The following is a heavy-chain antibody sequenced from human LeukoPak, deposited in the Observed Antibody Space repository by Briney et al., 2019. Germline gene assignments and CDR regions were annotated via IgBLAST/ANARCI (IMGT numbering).Heavy chain of an antibody. Sequence: PGGSLRLSCAASGFTFSSYWMSWVRQAPGKGLEWVANIKQDGSEKYYVDSVKGRFTISRDNAKNSLYLQMNSLRAEDTAVYYCARGSPYYSSPTYYYYYYMDVWGKGTTVTVSS. CDR2: IKQDGSEK. CDR1: GFTFSSYW. CDR3: ARGSPYYSSPTYYYYYYMDV. V-gene: IGHV3-7*01. J-gene: IGHJ6*03. D-gene: IGHD6-13*01.